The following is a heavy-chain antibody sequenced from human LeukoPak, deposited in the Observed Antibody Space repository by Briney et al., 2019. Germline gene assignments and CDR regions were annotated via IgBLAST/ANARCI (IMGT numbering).Heavy chain of an antibody. J-gene: IGHJ6*02. Sequence: ASVKVSCKASGYTFPTSGISWVRQAPGQGLEWMGWISVYNHNTNYAQKFQGRVTVTTDTSTRTAYMELRSLRSDDTAVYYCARDTYDSSGYYPAYGMDVWGQGTTVTVSS. D-gene: IGHD3-22*01. CDR3: ARDTYDSSGYYPAYGMDV. V-gene: IGHV1-18*01. CDR2: ISVYNHNT. CDR1: GYTFPTSG.